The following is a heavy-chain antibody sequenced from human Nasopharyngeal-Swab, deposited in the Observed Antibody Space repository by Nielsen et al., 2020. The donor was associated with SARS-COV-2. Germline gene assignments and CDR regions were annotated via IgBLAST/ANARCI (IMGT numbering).Heavy chain of an antibody. V-gene: IGHV3-13*01. CDR1: GFTFSSYD. CDR2: IGTAGDT. J-gene: IGHJ2*01. D-gene: IGHD7-27*01. Sequence: GESLKISCAASGFTFSSYDMHWVRQATGKGLEWVSAIGTAGDTYYPGSVKGRFTISRENAKNSLYLQMNSLRAEDTAVYYCARRTGDSPSYFDLWGRGTLVTVSS. CDR3: ARRTGDSPSYFDL.